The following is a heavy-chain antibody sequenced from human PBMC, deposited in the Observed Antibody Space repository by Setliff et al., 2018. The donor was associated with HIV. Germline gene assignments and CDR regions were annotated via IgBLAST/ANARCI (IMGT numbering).Heavy chain of an antibody. V-gene: IGHV3-21*01. CDR2: ITRSGGGT. CDR1: GFTFINYE. Sequence: LRLSCAASGFTFINYEMTWVRQTPGKGLEWVSVITRSGGGTNYADSVKGRFTISRANAKNSLYLQMNSLRAEDTAVYYCARDYAYYYYYGMDVWGQGTTVTVSS. D-gene: IGHD2-2*01. CDR3: ARDYAYYYYYGMDV. J-gene: IGHJ6*02.